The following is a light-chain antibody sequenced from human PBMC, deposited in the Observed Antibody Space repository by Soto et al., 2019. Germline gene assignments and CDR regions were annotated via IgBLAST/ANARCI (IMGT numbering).Light chain of an antibody. J-gene: IGLJ2*01. V-gene: IGLV1-44*01. CDR2: SND. Sequence: QSVLTQSPSASVTPVQRLSISWSGSTSNIGTNTLSLYQNVPGTAPKLLIYSNDQRPSAVPIRFSGSKSGTSASLAISVLLAEDDADYYCEKLDDRLNVVFGGGTKLTVL. CDR1: TSNIGTNT. CDR3: EKLDDRLNVV.